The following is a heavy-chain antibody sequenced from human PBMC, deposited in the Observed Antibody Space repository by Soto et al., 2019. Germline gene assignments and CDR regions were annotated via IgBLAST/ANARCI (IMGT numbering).Heavy chain of an antibody. Sequence: GASVKVSCKASGYTFTSYGISWVRQAPGQGLEWMGWISAYNGNTNYAQKFQGWVTMTRDTFISTAYMELSRLRSDDTALYYCARELVGATTSPAFDIWGQGTMVTVSS. V-gene: IGHV1-18*01. D-gene: IGHD1-26*01. CDR1: GYTFTSYG. CDR3: ARELVGATTSPAFDI. CDR2: ISAYNGNT. J-gene: IGHJ3*02.